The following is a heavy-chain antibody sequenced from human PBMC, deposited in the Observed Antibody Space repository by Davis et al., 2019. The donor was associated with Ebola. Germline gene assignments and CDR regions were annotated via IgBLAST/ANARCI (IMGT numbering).Heavy chain of an antibody. Sequence: SVKVSCKASGGTFSSYAISWVRQAPGQGLEWMGRIIPILGIANYAQKFQGRVTITADKSTSTAYMELSSLRSEDTAVYYCARWSRYYYYGMDVWGQGTTVTVSS. CDR3: ARWSRYYYYGMDV. CDR2: IIPILGIA. CDR1: GGTFSSYA. J-gene: IGHJ6*02. V-gene: IGHV1-69*04.